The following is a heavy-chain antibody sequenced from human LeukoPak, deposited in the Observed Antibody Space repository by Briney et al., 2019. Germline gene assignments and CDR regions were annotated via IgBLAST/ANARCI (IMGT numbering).Heavy chain of an antibody. CDR1: GYTFTGQY. D-gene: IGHD3-22*01. V-gene: IGHV1-2*02. CDR3: ARGYDSSGYYSPDAFDI. J-gene: IGHJ3*02. Sequence: ASVKVSCKASGYTFTGQYMHWVRQAPGQGLEWMGWINPNSGGTNYAQKFQGRVTMTRDTSIRTAYMELSRLRSDDTAVYYCARGYDSSGYYSPDAFDIWGQGTMVTVSS. CDR2: INPNSGGT.